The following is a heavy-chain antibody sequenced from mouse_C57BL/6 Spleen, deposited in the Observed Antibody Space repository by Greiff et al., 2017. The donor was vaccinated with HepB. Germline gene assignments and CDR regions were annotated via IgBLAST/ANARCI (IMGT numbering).Heavy chain of an antibody. CDR2: ISSGGDYI. V-gene: IGHV5-9-1*02. CDR1: GFTFSSYA. CDR3: TREGAYYSNYALYYYAMDY. J-gene: IGHJ4*01. Sequence: EVQVVESGEGLVKPGGSLKLSCAASGFTFSSYAMSWVRQTPEKRLEWVAYISSGGDYIYYADTVKGRFTISRDNARNTLYLQMSSLKSEDTAMYYCTREGAYYSNYALYYYAMDYWGQGTSVTVSS. D-gene: IGHD2-5*01.